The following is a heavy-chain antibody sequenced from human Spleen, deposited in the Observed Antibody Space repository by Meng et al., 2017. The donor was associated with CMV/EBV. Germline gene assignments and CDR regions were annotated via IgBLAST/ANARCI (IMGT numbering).Heavy chain of an antibody. D-gene: IGHD2-15*01. J-gene: IGHJ3*02. Sequence: ASVKVSCKSSGYTFSIYYMHWVRQAPGQGLEWMGWINPNSGGTNYAQKFQGRVTMTRDTSITTAYMELSRLRSDDTAVYYCARWAATNDAFDIWGQGTMVTVSS. CDR1: GYTFSIYY. CDR3: ARWAATNDAFDI. V-gene: IGHV1-2*02. CDR2: INPNSGGT.